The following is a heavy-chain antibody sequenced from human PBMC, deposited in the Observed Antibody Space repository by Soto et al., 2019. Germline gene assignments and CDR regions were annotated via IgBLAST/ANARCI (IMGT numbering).Heavy chain of an antibody. V-gene: IGHV4-59*01. D-gene: IGHD3-3*02. Sequence: KSSETLSLTCTFSGGSISSYYWSWIRQPPGKGLEWIGYIYYSGSTNYNPSLKSRVTISVDTSKNQFSLKLSSVTAADTAVYYCAEMVLGAWFDPWGQGTLVTVSS. CDR3: AEMVLGAWFDP. CDR2: IYYSGST. CDR1: GGSISSYY. J-gene: IGHJ5*02.